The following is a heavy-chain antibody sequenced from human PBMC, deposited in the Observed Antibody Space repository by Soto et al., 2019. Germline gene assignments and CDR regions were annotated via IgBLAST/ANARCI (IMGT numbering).Heavy chain of an antibody. Sequence: QVQLVESGGGVVQPGRSLRLSCAASGFTFSSYAMHWVRQAPGKGLGGVAVMSYDGSNKYYADSVKGLFTISRDNSKNTQYLQMNSLRAEATALYYCARDLDWRELLTAPLDYWGQGTLVTVSS. CDR1: GFTFSSYA. CDR2: MSYDGSNK. V-gene: IGHV3-30-3*01. CDR3: ARDLDWRELLTAPLDY. D-gene: IGHD1-26*01. J-gene: IGHJ4*02.